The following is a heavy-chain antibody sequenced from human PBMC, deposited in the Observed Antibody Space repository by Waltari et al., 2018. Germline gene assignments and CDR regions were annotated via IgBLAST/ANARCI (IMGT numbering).Heavy chain of an antibody. J-gene: IGHJ2*01. CDR2: INHSGST. V-gene: IGHV4-34*01. CDR3: ARVPRWLIRASGYFDL. Sequence: QVQLQQWGAGLLKPSETLSLTCAVYGGSFSGYYWSWIRQPPRKGLEGIGEINHSGSTNDNPSLKSRVTISVDTSKNQFSLKLSSVTAADTAVYYCARVPRWLIRASGYFDLWGRGTLVTVSS. CDR1: GGSFSGYY. D-gene: IGHD3-16*01.